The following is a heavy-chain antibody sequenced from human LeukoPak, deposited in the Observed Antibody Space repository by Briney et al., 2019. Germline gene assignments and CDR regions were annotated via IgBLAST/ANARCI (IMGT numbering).Heavy chain of an antibody. J-gene: IGHJ5*02. CDR2: IYYSGSI. V-gene: IGHV4-59*01. CDR3: ARVTTYYYDSSEGSWFDP. D-gene: IGHD3-22*01. Sequence: SETLSLTCTVSGGSISSYYWSWIRQPPGKGLEWIGYIYYSGSINYNPSLKSRVTISVDTSKNQFSLKLSSVTAADTAVYYCARVTTYYYDSSEGSWFDPWGQGTLVTVSS. CDR1: GGSISSYY.